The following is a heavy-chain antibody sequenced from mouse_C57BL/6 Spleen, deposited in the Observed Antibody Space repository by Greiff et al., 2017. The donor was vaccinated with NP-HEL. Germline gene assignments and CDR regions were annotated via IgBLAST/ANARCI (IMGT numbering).Heavy chain of an antibody. CDR1: GFTFSSYT. Sequence: EVKLMESGGGLVKPGGSLKLSCAASGFTFSSYTMSWVRQTPEKRLEWVATISGGGGNTYYPDSVKGRFTISRDNAKNTLYLQMSSLRSEDTALYYCARQVYYGNYLDYWGQGTTLTVSS. V-gene: IGHV5-9*01. J-gene: IGHJ2*01. CDR2: ISGGGGNT. D-gene: IGHD2-1*01. CDR3: ARQVYYGNYLDY.